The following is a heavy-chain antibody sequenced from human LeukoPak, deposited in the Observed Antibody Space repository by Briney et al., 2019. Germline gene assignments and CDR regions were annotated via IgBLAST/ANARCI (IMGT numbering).Heavy chain of an antibody. CDR1: GGSISSYY. D-gene: IGHD3-22*01. CDR3: ARDGYYYDGSGAFDI. Sequence: PSETLSLTCTVSGGSISSYYWSWIRQPPGKGLEWIGYIYYSGSTNYNPSLKSRVTISVDTSKNQFSLKLSSVTAADTAVYYCARDGYYYDGSGAFDIWGQGTMVTVSS. J-gene: IGHJ3*02. CDR2: IYYSGST. V-gene: IGHV4-59*01.